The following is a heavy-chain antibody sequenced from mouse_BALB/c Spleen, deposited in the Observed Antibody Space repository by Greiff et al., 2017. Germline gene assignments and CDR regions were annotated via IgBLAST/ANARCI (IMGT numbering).Heavy chain of an antibody. J-gene: IGHJ4*01. CDR2: ISDGGSYT. CDR1: GFTFSDYY. CDR3: ARAYDSYAMDY. Sequence: EVKLMESGGGLVKPGGSLKLSCAASGFTFSDYYMYWVRQTPEKRLEWVATISDGGSYTYYPDSVKGRFTISRDNAKNNLYLQMSSLKSEDTAMYYCARAYDSYAMDYWGQGTSVTVSS. D-gene: IGHD6-5*01. V-gene: IGHV5-4*02.